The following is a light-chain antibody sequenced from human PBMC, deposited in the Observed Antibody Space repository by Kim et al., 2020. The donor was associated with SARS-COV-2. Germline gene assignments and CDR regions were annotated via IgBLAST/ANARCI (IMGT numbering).Light chain of an antibody. J-gene: IGKJ4*01. CDR2: SAS. CDR3: QQSYNRPPT. CDR1: QSITFY. V-gene: IGKV1-39*01. Sequence: DIQMTQSPSSLPASVGDRVTITCRASQSITFYLNWYQQKPGKAPKLLIYSASSLQSGVPSRFSGSGSGTDFTLTISNLQPEDFATYYCQQSYNRPPTFGGGTKLEI.